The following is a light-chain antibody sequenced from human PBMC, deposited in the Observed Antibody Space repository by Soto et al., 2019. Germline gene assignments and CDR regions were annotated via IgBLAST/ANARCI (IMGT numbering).Light chain of an antibody. Sequence: EIVMTQSPATLSVSPGERATLSCRASQSVSSNLAWYQQKPGQAPRLLIDGVSTRATGIPARFSRSGSGTEFTRTVSRLQSEDFAGYYCQQYHDWPRTFGQGTQVQIK. CDR1: QSVSSN. V-gene: IGKV3-15*01. J-gene: IGKJ1*01. CDR3: QQYHDWPRT. CDR2: GVS.